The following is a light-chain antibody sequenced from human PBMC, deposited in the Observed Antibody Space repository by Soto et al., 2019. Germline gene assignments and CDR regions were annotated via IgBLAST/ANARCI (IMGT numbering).Light chain of an antibody. CDR3: NSYTSSSNLV. J-gene: IGLJ3*02. Sequence: QSALTQPASVSGSPGQSITIYCTGTSSGVGGYNYVSWYQQHPGKAPKLLIYYVINRPSLVSNRFSCSKSGNTASLTISGLQAEDEADYYCNSYTSSSNLVFGGGTKLTVL. CDR1: SSGVGGYNY. V-gene: IGLV2-14*01. CDR2: YVI.